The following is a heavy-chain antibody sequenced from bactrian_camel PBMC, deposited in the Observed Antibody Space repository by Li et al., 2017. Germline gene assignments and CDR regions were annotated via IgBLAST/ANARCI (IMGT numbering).Heavy chain of an antibody. CDR1: YFPYDTNNR. CDR2: IQPFSDAK. J-gene: IGHJ6*01. D-gene: IGHD3*01. Sequence: HVQLVESGGGSVQAGGSLRLSCLALYFPYDTNNRMGWFRQVPGKEREGVAIIQPFSDAKYYADSVKGRFTISQDPTKNAVYLQMDSLTPEDTAVYYCVTQAEYANYADFGYWGQGTQVTVS. CDR3: VTQAEYANYADFGY. V-gene: IGHV3S60*01.